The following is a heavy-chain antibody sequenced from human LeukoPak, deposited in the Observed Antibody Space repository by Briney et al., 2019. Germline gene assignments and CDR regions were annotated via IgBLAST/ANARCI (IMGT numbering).Heavy chain of an antibody. CDR2: IYYSGST. CDR1: GVSISSYY. Sequence: SETLSLTCTVSGVSISSYYWSWIRQPPGKGLEWIGNIYYSGSTKYNPSLKSRVTISVDTSKNHFSLKLSSVTAADTAVYYCARGIAAAAKQGGFDFWGQGTLVTVSS. J-gene: IGHJ4*02. D-gene: IGHD6-13*01. CDR3: ARGIAAAAKQGGFDF. V-gene: IGHV4-59*08.